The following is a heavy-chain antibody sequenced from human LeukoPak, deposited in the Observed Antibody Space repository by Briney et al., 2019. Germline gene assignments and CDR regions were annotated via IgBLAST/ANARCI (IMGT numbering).Heavy chain of an antibody. CDR2: ISSSSSTI. CDR1: GFTFSSYS. D-gene: IGHD4-23*01. Sequence: GGSLRLSCAASGFTFSSYSMNLVRQAPGKGLEWVSYISSSSSTIYYADSVKGRFTISRDNAKNSLYLQMNSLRDEDTAVYYCARGPTVVTPNYYYYYGMDVWGQGTTVTVSS. CDR3: ARGPTVVTPNYYYYYGMDV. J-gene: IGHJ6*02. V-gene: IGHV3-48*02.